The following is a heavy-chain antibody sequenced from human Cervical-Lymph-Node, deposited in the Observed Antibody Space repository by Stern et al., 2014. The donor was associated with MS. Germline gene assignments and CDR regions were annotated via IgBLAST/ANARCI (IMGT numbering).Heavy chain of an antibody. J-gene: IGHJ5*02. CDR3: ARAQRVAYYDSSGYPGVWFDP. Sequence: QLQLQESGPGLVKPSGTLSLTCAVSGGSISSSNWWSWVRQPPGKGLEWIGEIYHSGSTNYNPSLKSRVTISVDKSKNQFSLKLSSVTAADTAVYYCARAQRVAYYDSSGYPGVWFDPWGQGTLVTVSS. CDR2: IYHSGST. CDR1: GGSISSSNW. D-gene: IGHD3-22*01. V-gene: IGHV4-4*02.